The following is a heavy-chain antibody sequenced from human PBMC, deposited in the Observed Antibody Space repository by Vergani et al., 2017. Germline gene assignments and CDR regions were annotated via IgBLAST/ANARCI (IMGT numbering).Heavy chain of an antibody. V-gene: IGHV3-9*01. Sequence: EVQLLESGGGLVQPGRSLRLSCAASGFTFDDYAMHWVRQAPGKGLEWVSGISWNSGSIGYADSVKGRFTISRDNAKNSLYLQMNSLRAEDTALYYCAKELRTNDAFDIWGQGTMVTVSS. CDR1: GFTFDDYA. J-gene: IGHJ3*02. CDR3: AKELRTNDAFDI. D-gene: IGHD4-17*01. CDR2: ISWNSGSI.